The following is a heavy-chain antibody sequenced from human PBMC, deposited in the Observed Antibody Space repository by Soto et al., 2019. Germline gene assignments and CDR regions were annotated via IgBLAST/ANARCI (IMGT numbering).Heavy chain of an antibody. Sequence: EVQLVESGGDLVQPGGSLRLSCAASGFTFSDHYMDWVRQAPGKGLEWVGLIRNKAKSYTTEYAASVRGRFTMSRDDSKNSVYLQMNSLKTEDTAVYYCVDCWSSAVDCWVQGSLVTVS. J-gene: IGHJ4*02. CDR1: GFTFSDHY. CDR3: VDCWSSAVDC. V-gene: IGHV3-72*01. CDR2: IRNKAKSYTT. D-gene: IGHD3-3*01.